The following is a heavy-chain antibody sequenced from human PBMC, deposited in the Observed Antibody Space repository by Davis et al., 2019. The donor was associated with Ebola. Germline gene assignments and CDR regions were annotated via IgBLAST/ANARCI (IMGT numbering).Heavy chain of an antibody. J-gene: IGHJ6*02. CDR3: AREYGGSYSYYYGMDV. Sequence: GESLKISCAASGFTFSSYDMHWVRQATGKGLEWVSAIGTAGDTYYPGSVKGRFTISRENAKNSLYLQMNSLRAGDTAVYYCAREYGGSYSYYYGMDVWGQGTTVTVSS. V-gene: IGHV3-13*01. D-gene: IGHD1-26*01. CDR1: GFTFSSYD. CDR2: IGTAGDT.